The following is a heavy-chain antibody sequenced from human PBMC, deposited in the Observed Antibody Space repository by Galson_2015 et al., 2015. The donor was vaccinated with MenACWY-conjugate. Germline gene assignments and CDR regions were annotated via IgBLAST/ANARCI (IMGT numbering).Heavy chain of an antibody. V-gene: IGHV2-70*11. CDR1: GFSLSTSGMC. CDR3: ARIRYVPGTRHAEYFQH. D-gene: IGHD1-1*01. CDR2: IGWDDDK. J-gene: IGHJ1*01. Sequence: PALVKPTQTLTLTCTFSGFSLSTSGMCVSWIRQSPGKALEWLARIGWDDDKYYSTSLKTRLTISKDTSKNQVVLTMTNMDPVDTATYYCARIRYVPGTRHAEYFQHWGQGTLVTVSS.